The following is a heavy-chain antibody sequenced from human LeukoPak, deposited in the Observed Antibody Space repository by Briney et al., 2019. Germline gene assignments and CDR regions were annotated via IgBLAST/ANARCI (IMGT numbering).Heavy chain of an antibody. CDR3: ASYGGSTGDAFDI. D-gene: IGHD4-17*01. CDR1: GGSISSYY. J-gene: IGHJ3*02. Sequence: ETLSLTCTVSGGSISSYYWSWIRQSPGKGLEYIGYIYYSGSTNYNPSLKSRVTISVDTSKNQVSLKLSSVTAADTAVYYCASYGGSTGDAFDIWGQGTMVTVSS. CDR2: IYYSGST. V-gene: IGHV4-59*08.